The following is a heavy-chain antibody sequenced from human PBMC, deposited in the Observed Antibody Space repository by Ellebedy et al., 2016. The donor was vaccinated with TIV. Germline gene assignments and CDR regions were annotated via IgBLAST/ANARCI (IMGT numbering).Heavy chain of an antibody. D-gene: IGHD3-22*01. V-gene: IGHV3-30-3*01. Sequence: GESLKISCAASGFIFTSYAIHWVRQAPGKGLGWVAGISDDGSNEYYADSVQGRFTLSIDNSKNTLFLQMNSLGPEDTAMYYCARGDSSGWRAFDMWGQGTMVTVSS. J-gene: IGHJ3*02. CDR3: ARGDSSGWRAFDM. CDR1: GFIFTSYA. CDR2: ISDDGSNE.